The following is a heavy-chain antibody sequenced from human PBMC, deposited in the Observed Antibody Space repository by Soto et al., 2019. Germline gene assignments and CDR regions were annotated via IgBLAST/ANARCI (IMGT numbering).Heavy chain of an antibody. V-gene: IGHV4-39*01. CDR2: IYSHGNT. CDR3: ARHDGFSSGWIFDY. J-gene: IGHJ4*01. Sequence: WIRQPPGTGLEWIGTIYSHGNTYSNPSLKSRVTISVDTSNNQLSLKLRSVTAADTAVYYCARHDGFSSGWIFDYWGHGTLVTVSS. D-gene: IGHD6-19*01.